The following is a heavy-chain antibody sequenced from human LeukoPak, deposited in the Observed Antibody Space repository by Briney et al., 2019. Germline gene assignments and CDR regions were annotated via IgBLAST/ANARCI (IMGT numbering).Heavy chain of an antibody. CDR1: GYTFTGYY. CDR2: INPNSGGT. Sequence: ATVKVSCKASGYTFTGYYMHWVRQAPGQGLERMGWINPNSGGTNYIQKLQGRVTMTTDTSTSTAYMELRSLRSDDTAMYYCARCITMIRGIIHDAFDVWGQGTMVTVSS. D-gene: IGHD3-10*01. CDR3: ARCITMIRGIIHDAFDV. J-gene: IGHJ3*01. V-gene: IGHV1-2*02.